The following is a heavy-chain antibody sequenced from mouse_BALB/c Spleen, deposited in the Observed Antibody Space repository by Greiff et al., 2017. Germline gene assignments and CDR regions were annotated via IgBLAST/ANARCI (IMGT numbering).Heavy chain of an antibody. V-gene: IGHV1-7*01. CDR2: INPSTGYT. D-gene: IGHD1-1*01. J-gene: IGHJ2*01. Sequence: QVQLQQSGAELAKPGASVKMSCKASGYTFTSYWMHWVKQRPGQGLEWIGYINPSTGYTEYNQKFKDKATLTADKSSSTAYMQLSSLTSEDSAVYYDARKDRSTTVFDYWGQGTTLTVSS. CDR1: GYTFTSYW. CDR3: ARKDRSTTVFDY.